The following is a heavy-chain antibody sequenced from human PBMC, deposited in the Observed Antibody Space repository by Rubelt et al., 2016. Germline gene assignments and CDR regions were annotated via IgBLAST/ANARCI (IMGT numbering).Heavy chain of an antibody. CDR1: GFTVSSNY. CDR3: ARGGSSGWYETTDFDY. J-gene: IGHJ4*02. CDR2: IYSGGST. Sequence: EVQLVESGGGLVQPGGSLRLSCAASGFTVSSNYMSWVRQAPGKGLEWVSVIYSGGSTYYADSVKGRFTISRDNAKNSLYLQMNSLRAEDTAVYYCARGGSSGWYETTDFDYWGQGTLVTVSS. V-gene: IGHV3-53*01. D-gene: IGHD6-19*01.